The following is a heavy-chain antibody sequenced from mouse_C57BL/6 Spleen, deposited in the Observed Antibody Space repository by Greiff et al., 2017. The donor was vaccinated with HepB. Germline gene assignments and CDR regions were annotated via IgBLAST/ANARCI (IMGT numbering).Heavy chain of an antibody. V-gene: IGHV1-81*01. J-gene: IGHJ2*01. CDR2: IYPRSGNT. Sequence: VMLVESGAELARPGASVKLSCKASGYTFTSYGISWVKQRTGQGLEWIGEIYPRSGNTYYNEKFKGKATLTADKSSSTAYMELRSLTSEDSAVYFCARSHYYGSSPYYFDYWGQGTTLTVSS. CDR1: GYTFTSYG. CDR3: ARSHYYGSSPYYFDY. D-gene: IGHD1-1*01.